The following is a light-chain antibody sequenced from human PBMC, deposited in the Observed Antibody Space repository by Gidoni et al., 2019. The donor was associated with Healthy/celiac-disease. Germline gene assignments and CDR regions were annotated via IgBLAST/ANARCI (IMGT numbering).Light chain of an antibody. CDR1: SIDVGGYNY. V-gene: IGLV2-8*01. Sequence: QSALTQPPSASGSPGQSVTISCTGTSIDVGGYNYVSWYQQHPGKAPKLMIYEVSKRPSGVPDRFSGSNSGNTASLTVSGLQAEDEADYYCSSYAGSNNLVFGGGTKLTVL. CDR2: EVS. CDR3: SSYAGSNNLV. J-gene: IGLJ2*01.